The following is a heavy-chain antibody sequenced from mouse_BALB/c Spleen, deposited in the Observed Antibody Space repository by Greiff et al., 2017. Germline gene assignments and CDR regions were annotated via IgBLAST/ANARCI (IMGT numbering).Heavy chain of an antibody. Sequence: VQLQQPGAELVKPGTSVKLSCKASGYNFTSYWINWVKLRPGQGLEWIGDIYPGSGSTNYNEKFKSKATLTVDTSSSTAYMQLSSLASEDSALYYCAREYYGSSYWFAYWGQGTLVTVSA. V-gene: IGHV1-55*01. J-gene: IGHJ3*01. CDR3: AREYYGSSYWFAY. CDR2: IYPGSGST. D-gene: IGHD1-1*01. CDR1: GYNFTSYW.